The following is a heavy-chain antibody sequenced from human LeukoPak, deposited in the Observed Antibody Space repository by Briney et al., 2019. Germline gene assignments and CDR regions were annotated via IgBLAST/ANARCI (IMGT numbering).Heavy chain of an antibody. V-gene: IGHV1-18*01. Sequence: GASVKVSCEASGYTFTSYGISWVRQAPGQGLEWMGWISAYNGNTNYAQKLQGRVTMTTDTSTSTAYMELRSLRSDDTAVYYCARDGGPRDAYYFDYWGQGTLVTVSS. CDR2: ISAYNGNT. J-gene: IGHJ4*02. D-gene: IGHD3-16*01. CDR3: ARDGGPRDAYYFDY. CDR1: GYTFTSYG.